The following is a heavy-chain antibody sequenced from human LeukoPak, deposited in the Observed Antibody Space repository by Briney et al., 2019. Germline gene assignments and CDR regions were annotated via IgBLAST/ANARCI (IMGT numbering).Heavy chain of an antibody. V-gene: IGHV4-38-2*02. CDR2: IYHSGGT. J-gene: IGHJ4*02. Sequence: KASETLSLTCTVSGYSISSGYHWGWLRPPPGKGLEWIGNIYHSGGTYYNPSLKSRVTISVDTSKNQFSLKLSSVTAADTAVYYCARDGVATRGTIPGNYFDYWGQGTLVTVSS. CDR3: ARDGVATRGTIPGNYFDY. CDR1: GYSISSGYH. D-gene: IGHD5-12*01.